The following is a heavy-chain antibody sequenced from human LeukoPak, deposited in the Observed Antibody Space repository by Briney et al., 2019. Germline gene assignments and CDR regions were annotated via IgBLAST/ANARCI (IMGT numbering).Heavy chain of an antibody. D-gene: IGHD3-3*01. CDR1: GFTFSSYA. Sequence: GGSLRLSCAASGFTFSSYAMSRVRQAPGKGLEWVSAISGSGGSTYYADSVKGQFTISRDNSKNTLYLQMNSLRAEDTAVYYCAPDFWSGYSDPFDYWGQGTLVTVSS. J-gene: IGHJ4*02. CDR2: ISGSGGST. V-gene: IGHV3-23*01. CDR3: APDFWSGYSDPFDY.